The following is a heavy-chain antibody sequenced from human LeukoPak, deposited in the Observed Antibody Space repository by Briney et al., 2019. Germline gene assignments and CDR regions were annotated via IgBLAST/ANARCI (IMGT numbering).Heavy chain of an antibody. CDR3: TTRNGSGSSFFDY. CDR1: GFTFSNAW. J-gene: IGHJ4*02. CDR2: IKSKTDGGTT. D-gene: IGHD3-10*01. Sequence: PGGSLRLSCAASGFTFSNAWMNWVRQAPGKGLEWVGRIKSKTDGGTTDYAAPVKGRFTISRDDSKNTLYLQMNSLKTEDTAVYYCTTRNGSGSSFFDYWGQGTLVTVSS. V-gene: IGHV3-15*07.